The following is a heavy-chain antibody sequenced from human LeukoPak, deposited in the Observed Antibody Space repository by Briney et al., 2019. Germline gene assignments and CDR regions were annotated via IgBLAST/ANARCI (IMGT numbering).Heavy chain of an antibody. V-gene: IGHV4-39*01. J-gene: IGHJ5*02. Sequence: SETLSLTCTVSGGSISSSSYYWGWIRQPPGKGLEWIGSIYYSGSTYYNPSLKSRVTISVDTSKNQFSLKLSSVTAADTAVYYCARTKYGSSSRNWFDPWGQGTLVTVSS. D-gene: IGHD6-13*01. CDR1: GGSISSSSYY. CDR2: IYYSGST. CDR3: ARTKYGSSSRNWFDP.